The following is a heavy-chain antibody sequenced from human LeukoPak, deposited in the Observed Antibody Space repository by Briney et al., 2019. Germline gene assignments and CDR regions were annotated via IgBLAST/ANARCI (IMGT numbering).Heavy chain of an antibody. J-gene: IGHJ4*02. V-gene: IGHV1-69*13. Sequence: VASVKVSCKASGATFSSYAISWVRQAPGQGLEWMGGIIPIFGTANYAQKFQGRVTITADESTSTAYMELSILRSEDTAVYYCARDAEMATSPRPRPGFDYWGQGTLVTVSS. CDR3: ARDAEMATSPRPRPGFDY. D-gene: IGHD5-24*01. CDR1: GATFSSYA. CDR2: IIPIFGTA.